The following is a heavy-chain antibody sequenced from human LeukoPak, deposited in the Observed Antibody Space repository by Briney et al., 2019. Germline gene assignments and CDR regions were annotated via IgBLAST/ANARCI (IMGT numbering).Heavy chain of an antibody. CDR2: ISSSGSTI. V-gene: IGHV3-48*01. J-gene: IGHJ6*02. CDR3: ARSSSSSWAEFYYCYYGMDV. Sequence: GGSLRLSCAASGFTFSSYSMNWVRQAPGKGLEWVSYISSSGSTIYYADSVKGRFTISRDNAKNSLYLQMNSLRAEDTAVYYCARSSSSSWAEFYYCYYGMDVWGQGTTVTVSS. D-gene: IGHD6-13*01. CDR1: GFTFSSYS.